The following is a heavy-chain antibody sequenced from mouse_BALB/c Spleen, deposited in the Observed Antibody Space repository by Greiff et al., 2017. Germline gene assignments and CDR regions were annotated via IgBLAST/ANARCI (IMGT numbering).Heavy chain of an antibody. D-gene: IGHD1-1*01. CDR2: IWSGGST. Sequence: QVQLKESGPGLVQPSQSLSITCTVSGFSLTSYGVHWVRQSPGKGLEWLGVIWSGGSTDYNAAFISRLSISKDNSKSQVFFKMNSLQANDTAIYYCARPTVGYYYAMDYWGQGTSVTVSS. J-gene: IGHJ4*01. CDR3: ARPTVGYYYAMDY. CDR1: GFSLTSYG. V-gene: IGHV2-2*02.